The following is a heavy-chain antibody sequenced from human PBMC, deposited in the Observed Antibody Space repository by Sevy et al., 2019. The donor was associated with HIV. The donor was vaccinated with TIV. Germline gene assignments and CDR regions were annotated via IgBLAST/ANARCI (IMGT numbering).Heavy chain of an antibody. J-gene: IGHJ6*02. V-gene: IGHV3-11*04. Sequence: GGSLRLSCAASGFTVSNSYMSWVRQAPGKGLQWVSYISSSGSTIYYADSVKGRFTISRDNAKNSLYLQMNSLRAEDTAVYYCARDGRVVGATRDYGMDVWGQGTTVTVSS. D-gene: IGHD1-26*01. CDR1: GFTVSNSY. CDR2: ISSSGSTI. CDR3: ARDGRVVGATRDYGMDV.